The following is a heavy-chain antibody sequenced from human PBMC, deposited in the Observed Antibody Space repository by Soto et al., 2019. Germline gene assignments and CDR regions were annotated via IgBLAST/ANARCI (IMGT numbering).Heavy chain of an antibody. J-gene: IGHJ5*02. V-gene: IGHV1-24*01. Sequence: ASVKVSCKVSGYTLTELSMHWVRQAPGKGLEWMGGFDPEDGETIYAQKFQGRVTMTEDTSTDTAYMELSSLRSEDTAVYYCATGKSSGELSFWFDPWGQGTLVTVSS. CDR1: GYTLTELS. CDR3: ATGKSSGELSFWFDP. D-gene: IGHD3-16*02. CDR2: FDPEDGET.